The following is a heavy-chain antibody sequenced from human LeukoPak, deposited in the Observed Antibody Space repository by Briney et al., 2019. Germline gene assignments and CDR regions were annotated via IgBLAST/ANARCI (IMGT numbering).Heavy chain of an antibody. CDR3: ASGKYRYGDNWFDP. CDR1: GFTFSSYG. J-gene: IGHJ5*02. V-gene: IGHV3-33*01. CDR2: IWYDGSNE. Sequence: GGSLRLSCAASGFTFSSYGMHWVRQAPGKGLEWVAFIWYDGSNEYYGDSAKGRFTISRDDSKKTLYLQMNSLRADDTAVYYCASGKYRYGDNWFDPWGQGTLVTVSS. D-gene: IGHD5-18*01.